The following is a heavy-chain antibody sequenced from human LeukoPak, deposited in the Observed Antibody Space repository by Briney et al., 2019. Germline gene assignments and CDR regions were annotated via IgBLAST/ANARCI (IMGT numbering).Heavy chain of an antibody. CDR2: IYYSGST. Sequence: PSETLSLTCTVSGGSISSSSYYWGWIRQPPGKGLEWIGCIYYSGSTYYNPSLKSRVTISVDTSKNQFSLKLSSVTAADTAVYYCARVGGYYDSSGIYYYYYMDVWGKGTTVTVSS. V-gene: IGHV4-39*07. J-gene: IGHJ6*03. D-gene: IGHD3-22*01. CDR3: ARVGGYYDSSGIYYYYYMDV. CDR1: GGSISSSSYY.